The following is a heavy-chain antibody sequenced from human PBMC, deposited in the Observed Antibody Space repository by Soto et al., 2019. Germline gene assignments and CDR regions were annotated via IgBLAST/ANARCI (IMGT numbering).Heavy chain of an antibody. CDR1: GGTFSSYA. Sequence: QVQLVQSGAEVKKPGSSVKVSCKASGGTFSSYAISWVRQAPGQGREWMGGIIPIFGTANYAQKFQGRVTITADESTSTAYMELSSLRSEDTAVYYCARAPSHTWEPSDYYYGMDVWGKGTTVTVSS. D-gene: IGHD1-26*01. CDR3: ARAPSHTWEPSDYYYGMDV. J-gene: IGHJ6*04. V-gene: IGHV1-69*01. CDR2: IIPIFGTA.